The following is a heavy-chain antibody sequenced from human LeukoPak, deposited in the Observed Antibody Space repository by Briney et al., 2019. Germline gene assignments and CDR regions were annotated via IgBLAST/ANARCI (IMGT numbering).Heavy chain of an antibody. D-gene: IGHD3-10*01. CDR1: GFTFSSSA. V-gene: IGHV3-30*04. CDR3: ARDLTYGLGSSHHYYYYMDV. J-gene: IGHJ6*03. CDR2: LSYDENNK. Sequence: GGSLRLSCAASGFTFSSSAMHWVRQAPGKGLEWVAVLSYDENNKYYADSVKGRFTISRDNSKNTLYLQMNSLRAEDTAVYYCARDLTYGLGSSHHYYYYMDVWGKGTTVTVSS.